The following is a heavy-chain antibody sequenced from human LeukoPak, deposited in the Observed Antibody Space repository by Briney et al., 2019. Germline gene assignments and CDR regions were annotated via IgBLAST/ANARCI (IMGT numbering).Heavy chain of an antibody. CDR3: ARADPTGFDP. J-gene: IGHJ5*02. CDR2: ISYDGSNK. CDR1: GFTFSSYA. V-gene: IGHV3-30-3*01. D-gene: IGHD4-17*01. Sequence: GGSLRLSCAASGFTFSSYAMHWVRQAPGRGPEWVAVISYDGSNKYYADSVKGRFTISRDNSKNTLYLQMNSLRAEDTAVYYCARADPTGFDPWGQGTLVTVSS.